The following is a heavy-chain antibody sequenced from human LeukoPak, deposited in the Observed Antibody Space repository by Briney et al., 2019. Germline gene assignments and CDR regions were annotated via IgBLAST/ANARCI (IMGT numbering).Heavy chain of an antibody. J-gene: IGHJ4*02. CDR2: IYPSGST. CDR1: GGSISSYY. V-gene: IGHV4-4*07. Sequence: SETLTLTCSVSGGSISSYYWSWIRQPAGKGLEWIGRIYPSGSTNYNPSLRSRVTMSIDTSKNQFSLKLSSVTAADTAVYYCARERYNTGWYTYWGQGTLVTVSS. D-gene: IGHD6-19*01. CDR3: ARERYNTGWYTY.